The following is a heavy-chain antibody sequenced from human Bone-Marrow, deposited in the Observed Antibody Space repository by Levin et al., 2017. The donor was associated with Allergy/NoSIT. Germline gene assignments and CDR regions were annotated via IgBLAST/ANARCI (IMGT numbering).Heavy chain of an antibody. CDR1: EFTFSSYG. CDR3: ANSQYFLRIDMVRGVYDAFDI. J-gene: IGHJ3*02. D-gene: IGHD3-10*01. Sequence: GGSLRLSCAASEFTFSSYGMHWVRQAPGKGLEGVAVISYDGSTKYSADSLKGRFTFSGDNSKNTLYLQMNSLRAEDTAVYYCANSQYFLRIDMVRGVYDAFDIWGQGTMVTVSS. V-gene: IGHV3-30*18. CDR2: ISYDGSTK.